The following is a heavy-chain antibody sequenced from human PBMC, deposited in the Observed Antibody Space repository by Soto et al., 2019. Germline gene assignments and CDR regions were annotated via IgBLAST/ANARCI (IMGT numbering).Heavy chain of an antibody. CDR3: ARLTGTIVLGAFDI. D-gene: IGHD1-7*01. Sequence: ESLKTGFKGSGYSFTSYWLGWVRQIPGKGLEWMGIIYPGDSDTRYSPSFQGQVTISADKSISTAYLQWSSLKASDTAMYYCARLTGTIVLGAFDIWGQGTMVTVSS. V-gene: IGHV5-51*01. CDR1: GYSFTSYW. J-gene: IGHJ3*02. CDR2: IYPGDSDT.